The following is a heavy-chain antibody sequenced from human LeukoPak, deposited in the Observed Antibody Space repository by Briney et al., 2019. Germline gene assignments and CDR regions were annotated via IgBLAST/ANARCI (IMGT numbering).Heavy chain of an antibody. CDR1: GFTFKSYW. J-gene: IGHJ5*02. Sequence: GGSLRLSCAASGFTFKSYWMSWVRRAPGRGLECVANINQDGGGKYYVDSVRGRFTISRDNAKNSIYLQMNSLRVDDTAVYYCAREGPPPVLLGPWGQGILVTVSS. D-gene: IGHD3-16*01. CDR3: AREGPPPVLLGP. CDR2: INQDGGGK. V-gene: IGHV3-7*01.